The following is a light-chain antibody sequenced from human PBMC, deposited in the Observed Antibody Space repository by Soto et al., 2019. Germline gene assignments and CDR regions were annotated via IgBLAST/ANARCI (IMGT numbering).Light chain of an antibody. CDR3: VLYLGRGVSV. J-gene: IGLJ3*02. Sequence: QTVVTQEPSFSVSPGGTVTLTCGLSSASVSTSNSPSWYQQTPGHPPRTLIYSTAIRSSGVPARFSGSIFGNKAALTITGAQADDECDYYCVLYLGRGVSVFGGGTKLTVL. V-gene: IGLV8-61*01. CDR2: STA. CDR1: SASVSTSNS.